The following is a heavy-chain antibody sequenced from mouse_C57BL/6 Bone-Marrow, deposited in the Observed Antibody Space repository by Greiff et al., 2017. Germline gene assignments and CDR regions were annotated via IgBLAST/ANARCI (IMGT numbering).Heavy chain of an antibody. CDR3: ARAAQATSWFAY. J-gene: IGHJ3*01. Sequence: QVQLQQSGAELVRPGASVKLSCKASGYTFTDYYINWVKQRPGQGLEWIARIYPGSGNTYYNEKFKGKATLTAEKSSSTAYMQLSRLTSEDSAVYFCARAAQATSWFAYWGQGTLVTVSA. D-gene: IGHD3-2*02. CDR2: IYPGSGNT. V-gene: IGHV1-76*01. CDR1: GYTFTDYY.